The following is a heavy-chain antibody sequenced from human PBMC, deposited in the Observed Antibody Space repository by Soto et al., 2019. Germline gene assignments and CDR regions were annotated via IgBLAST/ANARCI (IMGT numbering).Heavy chain of an antibody. CDR1: GFTFSSYA. J-gene: IGHJ6*03. Sequence: GGSLRLSCAASGFTFSSYAMSWVRQAPWKGLEWVSAISGSGGSTYYADSVKGRFTISRDNSKNTLYLQMNSLRAEDTAVYYCAKSGGNYYYYYYMDVWGKGTTVTVSS. D-gene: IGHD3-10*01. CDR2: ISGSGGST. CDR3: AKSGGNYYYYYYMDV. V-gene: IGHV3-23*01.